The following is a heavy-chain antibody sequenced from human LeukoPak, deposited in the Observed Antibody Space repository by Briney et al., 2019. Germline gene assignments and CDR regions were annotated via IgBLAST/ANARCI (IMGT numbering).Heavy chain of an antibody. V-gene: IGHV5-51*01. CDR3: ARLWWGSGSPDAFDI. J-gene: IGHJ3*02. CDR1: GYSFTSYW. Sequence: GESLKISCKGSGYSFTSYWIGWVRQMPGKGLEWMGIIYPGDSDTRYSPSFQGQVTISADKSISTAYLQWSSLKASDTAMNYCARLWWGSGSPDAFDIWGQGTMVTVSS. D-gene: IGHD1-26*01. CDR2: IYPGDSDT.